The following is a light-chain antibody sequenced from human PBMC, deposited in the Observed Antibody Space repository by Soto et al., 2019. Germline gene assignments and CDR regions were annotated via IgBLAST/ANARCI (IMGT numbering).Light chain of an antibody. CDR1: QSVSGN. Sequence: EIVMTQSPATLSVSPGERATLSCRASQSVSGNLAWYQQKPGQAPRLLIYGASTRATGIPARFSGSGPGTESTLTISSLQSEDFAVYYCQQYNNWPPSFGQGTKVEIK. V-gene: IGKV3-15*01. J-gene: IGKJ1*01. CDR2: GAS. CDR3: QQYNNWPPS.